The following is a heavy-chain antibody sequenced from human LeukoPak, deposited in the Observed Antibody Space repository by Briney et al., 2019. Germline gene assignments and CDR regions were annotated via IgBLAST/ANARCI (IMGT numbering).Heavy chain of an antibody. Sequence: GGSLRLSCAASGFTFTNYAMTWVRQAPGKGLEWVSGISEGVGNTYYADSVKRRFTISRDHSKNTLYLQMNSLRAEDTALYYCAKREKGTTGRFFDYWGQGTLVTVSS. D-gene: IGHD4-17*01. J-gene: IGHJ4*02. V-gene: IGHV3-23*01. CDR1: GFTFTNYA. CDR2: ISEGVGNT. CDR3: AKREKGTTGRFFDY.